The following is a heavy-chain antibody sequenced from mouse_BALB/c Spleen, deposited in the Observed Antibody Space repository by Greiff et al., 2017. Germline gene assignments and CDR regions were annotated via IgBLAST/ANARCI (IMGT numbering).Heavy chain of an antibody. V-gene: IGHV3-2*02. CDR3: ARSHYYGTSWFAY. D-gene: IGHD1-1*01. J-gene: IGHJ3*01. CDR2: ISYSGST. CDR1: GYSITSYYA. Sequence: EVQLQESGPGLVKPSQSLSLTCTVTGYSITSYYAWNWIRQFPGNKLEWMGYISYSGSTSYNPSLKSRISITRDTSKNQFFLQLNSVTTEDTATYYCARSHYYGTSWFAYWGQGTLVTVSA.